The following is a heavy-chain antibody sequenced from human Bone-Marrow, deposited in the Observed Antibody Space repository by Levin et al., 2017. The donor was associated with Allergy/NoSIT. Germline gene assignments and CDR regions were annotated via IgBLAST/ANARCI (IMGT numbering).Heavy chain of an antibody. Sequence: GGSLRLSCKASGSTFSSYDINWVRQATGQGLEWMGWMNPHISNLGYAQKFQGRVTMTRNTSISTAYMELFSLKSDDTAVYYCARGRPQYCSGGTCGNYYFDYWGQGTLVTVSS. CDR1: GSTFSSYD. D-gene: IGHD2-15*01. J-gene: IGHJ4*02. CDR3: ARGRPQYCSGGTCGNYYFDY. V-gene: IGHV1-8*01. CDR2: MNPHISNL.